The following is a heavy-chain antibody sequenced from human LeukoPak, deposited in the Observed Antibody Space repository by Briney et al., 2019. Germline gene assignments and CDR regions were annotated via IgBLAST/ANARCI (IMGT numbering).Heavy chain of an antibody. Sequence: SQTLSLTCTVSGGSISSGGYYWSWIRQHPGKGLEWIGYIYYSGSTYYNPSLKSRVTISVDTSKNQFSLKLSSVTAADTAVYYCARDNPPQYNSGRFAYWGQGTLVTVSS. J-gene: IGHJ4*02. CDR3: ARDNPPQYNSGRFAY. CDR2: IYYSGST. D-gene: IGHD6-19*01. CDR1: GGSISSGGYY. V-gene: IGHV4-31*03.